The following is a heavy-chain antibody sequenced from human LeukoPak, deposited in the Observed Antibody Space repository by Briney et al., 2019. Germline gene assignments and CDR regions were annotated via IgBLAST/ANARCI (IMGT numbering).Heavy chain of an antibody. CDR2: ISSSGSTI. V-gene: IGHV3-48*03. CDR3: ARVGYSYGLVYFDY. D-gene: IGHD5-18*01. J-gene: IGHJ4*02. CDR1: GFTFSSYE. Sequence: GGSLRLSCAASGFTFSSYEMNWVRQAPGKGLEWVSYISSSGSTIYYADSVKGRFTISRDNAKNSLYLQMNSRRAEDTAVYYCARVGYSYGLVYFDYWGQGTLVTVSS.